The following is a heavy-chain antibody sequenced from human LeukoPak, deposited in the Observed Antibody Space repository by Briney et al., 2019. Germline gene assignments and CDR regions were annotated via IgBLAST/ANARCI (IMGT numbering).Heavy chain of an antibody. Sequence: GASVKVSCKASGYTFTGYYMHWVRQAPGQGLEWMGWINPNSGGTNYAQKFQDRVTMTRDMSISTAYMQLSRLRSDDTAVYYCATEEVASSAAGDFDYWGQGTPVTVSS. CDR2: INPNSGGT. J-gene: IGHJ4*02. CDR3: ATEEVASSAAGDFDY. V-gene: IGHV1-2*02. D-gene: IGHD5-12*01. CDR1: GYTFTGYY.